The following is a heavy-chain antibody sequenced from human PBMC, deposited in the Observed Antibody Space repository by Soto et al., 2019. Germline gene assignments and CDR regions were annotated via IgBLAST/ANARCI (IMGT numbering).Heavy chain of an antibody. V-gene: IGHV1-18*01. CDR3: ARGDCTNGVCYVNYYYGMDV. D-gene: IGHD2-8*01. J-gene: IGHJ6*02. CDR2: ISPYNGNT. CDR1: GYIFTNYG. Sequence: QVQLVQSGAEVKKPGASVKVSCRASGYIFTNYGVGWVRQAPGQGLEWMGWISPYNGNTNYAQNLQGRVTLTTDTSTSTAFMELRSLKSDDTAMYYCARGDCTNGVCYVNYYYGMDVWGQGTTVTVSS.